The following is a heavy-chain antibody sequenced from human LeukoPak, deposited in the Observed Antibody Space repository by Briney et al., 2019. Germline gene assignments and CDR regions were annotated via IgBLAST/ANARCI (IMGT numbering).Heavy chain of an antibody. D-gene: IGHD2-21*02. Sequence: SETQSLTCAVYGGSFSGYYWSWIRQPPGKGLEWIGEINHSGSTNYNPSLKSRVTISVDTSKNQFSLKLSSVTAADTAVYYCARRGRHIVVVTATPVRAFDIWGQGTMVTVSS. CDR3: ARRGRHIVVVTATPVRAFDI. J-gene: IGHJ3*02. V-gene: IGHV4-34*01. CDR2: INHSGST. CDR1: GGSFSGYY.